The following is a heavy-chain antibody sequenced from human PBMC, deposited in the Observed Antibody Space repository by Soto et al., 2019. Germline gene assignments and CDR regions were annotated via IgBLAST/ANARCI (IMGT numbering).Heavy chain of an antibody. Sequence: SETLSLTCAVYGGSFSDYYWSWIRQPPGKGLEWIGEISHSGSTNYNPSLKSRVTISVDTSKNQFSLKLSSVTAADTAVYYCAGREAVDHIWGQGTLVTVSS. CDR3: AGREAVDHI. CDR1: GGSFSDYY. CDR2: ISHSGST. V-gene: IGHV4-34*01. D-gene: IGHD6-19*01. J-gene: IGHJ4*02.